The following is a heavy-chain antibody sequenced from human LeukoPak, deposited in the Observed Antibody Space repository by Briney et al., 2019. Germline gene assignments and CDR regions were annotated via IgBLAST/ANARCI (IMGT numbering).Heavy chain of an antibody. J-gene: IGHJ4*02. Sequence: GGSLRLSCAASGFTFSSYDMHWVRQAPGKGLEWVSGISPRGDITYYADSVKGRFTISRDNSKNTLYLEVISLTVEDTAVYYCAKDDAWLQFGEWSQGTLVTVSS. CDR2: ISPRGDIT. CDR3: AKDDAWLQFGE. D-gene: IGHD5-24*01. CDR1: GFTFSSYD. V-gene: IGHV3-23*01.